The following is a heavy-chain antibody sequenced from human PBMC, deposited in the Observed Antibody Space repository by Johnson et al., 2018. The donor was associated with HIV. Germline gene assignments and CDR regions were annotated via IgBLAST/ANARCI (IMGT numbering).Heavy chain of an antibody. CDR1: GFTFSNYW. V-gene: IGHV3-7*02. J-gene: IGHJ3*02. D-gene: IGHD1-26*01. CDR2: IKEDGSEE. Sequence: VQLVESGGGVVQPGGSLRLSCAASGFTFSNYWMSWVRQAPGKGLEWVANIKEDGSEEYYVDSVEGRLTVSRDNAKNSLYLQMNSLRAEDTAVYYCARGGSSRNPAFDIWGQGTMVTVSS. CDR3: ARGGSSRNPAFDI.